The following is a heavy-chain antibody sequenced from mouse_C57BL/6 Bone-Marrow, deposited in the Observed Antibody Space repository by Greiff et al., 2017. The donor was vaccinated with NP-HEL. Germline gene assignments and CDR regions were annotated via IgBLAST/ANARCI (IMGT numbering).Heavy chain of an antibody. D-gene: IGHD6-5*01. J-gene: IGHJ2*01. CDR2: IHPNSGST. V-gene: IGHV1-64*01. CDR3: ARSAYSCRCYFGC. Sequence: VQLQQSGAELVKPGASVKLSCKASGYTFTSYWMHWGKQRPGQGLEWIGMIHPNSGSTNYNEKFKSKATLTVDKSSSTAYMQLSSLTSEDSAVYYCARSAYSCRCYFGCWGQGTTLPVSS. CDR1: GYTFTSYW.